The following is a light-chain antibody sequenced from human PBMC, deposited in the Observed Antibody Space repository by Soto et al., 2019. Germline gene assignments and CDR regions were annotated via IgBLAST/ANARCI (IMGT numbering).Light chain of an antibody. CDR2: DNN. CDR1: SSNIRNNY. CDR3: GTWASRISAYV. Sequence: QSVLTQPPSVSAAPGQKVTISCPVSSSNIRNNYVSWYQQLPGTAPKLLIYDNNKRTSGIPDRFSCSNSVPSATLGITGLQTGDEADPYCGTWASRISAYVFGHRTKVPV. V-gene: IGLV1-51*01. J-gene: IGLJ1*01.